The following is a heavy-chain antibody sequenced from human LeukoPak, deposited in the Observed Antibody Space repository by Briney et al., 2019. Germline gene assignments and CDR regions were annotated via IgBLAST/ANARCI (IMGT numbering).Heavy chain of an antibody. CDR3: AKDIRDGYNWIFDY. J-gene: IGHJ4*02. D-gene: IGHD5-24*01. CDR2: ISGSGGST. CDR1: GFTFSSYA. V-gene: IGHV3-23*01. Sequence: GGSLRLSCAASGFTFSSYAMSWVRQAPGKGLEWVPAISGSGGSTYYADSVKGRFTISRDNSKNTLYLQMNSLRAEDTAVYYCAKDIRDGYNWIFDYWGQGTLVTVSS.